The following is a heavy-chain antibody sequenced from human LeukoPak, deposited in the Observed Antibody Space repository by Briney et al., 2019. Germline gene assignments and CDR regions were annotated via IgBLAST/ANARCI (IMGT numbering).Heavy chain of an antibody. CDR2: ISAYNGNT. J-gene: IGHJ5*02. Sequence: SVQVSCQASGYTFTSYGISWVRQAPGQGLEWMGWISAYNGNTNYAQKLQGRVTMTTDTSTSTAYMELRSLRSDDTAVYYCARRPMKESTLNWFDPWGQGTLVTVSS. D-gene: IGHD6-6*01. CDR3: ARRPMKESTLNWFDP. CDR1: GYTFTSYG. V-gene: IGHV1-18*01.